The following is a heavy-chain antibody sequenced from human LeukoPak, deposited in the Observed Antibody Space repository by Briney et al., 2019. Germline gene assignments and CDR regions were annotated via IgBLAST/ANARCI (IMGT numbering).Heavy chain of an antibody. CDR2: ISSSSSYI. CDR3: AREDMVATSAFDY. D-gene: IGHD5-12*01. V-gene: IGHV3-21*01. CDR1: GFTFSSYS. Sequence: GGSLRLSCAASGFTFSSYSMNWVRQAPGKGLEWASSISSSSSYIYYADSVKGRFTISRDNAKNSLYLQMNSLRAEDTAVYYCAREDMVATSAFDYWGQGTLVTVSS. J-gene: IGHJ4*02.